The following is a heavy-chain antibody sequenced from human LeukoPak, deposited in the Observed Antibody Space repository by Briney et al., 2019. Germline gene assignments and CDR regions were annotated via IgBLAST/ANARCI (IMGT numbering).Heavy chain of an antibody. D-gene: IGHD5-24*01. V-gene: IGHV4-61*02. J-gene: IGHJ4*02. CDR1: GGSISSGTYY. Sequence: PSETLSLTCTVSGGSISSGTYYWSWIRQPAGKGLEWIGRFYTSGSTNYNPSLKSRVTISVDTSKNQFSLKLSSVTAADTAVYYCARGRDGYNFLNRGEYYYFDYWGQGTLVTVSS. CDR2: FYTSGST. CDR3: ARGRDGYNFLNRGEYYYFDY.